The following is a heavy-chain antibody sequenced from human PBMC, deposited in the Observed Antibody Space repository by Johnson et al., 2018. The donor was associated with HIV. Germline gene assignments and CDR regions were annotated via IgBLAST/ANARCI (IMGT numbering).Heavy chain of an antibody. V-gene: IGHV3-33*06. CDR1: GFTFSSYG. CDR2: IWYDGSNK. J-gene: IGHJ3*02. Sequence: QVQLVESGGGVVQPGRSLRLSCAASGFTFSSYGMHWVRQAPGKGLEWLAVIWYDGSNKYYADSVKGRFTISRDNSKNTLYLQMNSLRAEDTAVYYCAKDRGDGVAARRRSAFDIWGQGTMVTVSS. CDR3: AKDRGDGVAARRRSAFDI. D-gene: IGHD6-6*01.